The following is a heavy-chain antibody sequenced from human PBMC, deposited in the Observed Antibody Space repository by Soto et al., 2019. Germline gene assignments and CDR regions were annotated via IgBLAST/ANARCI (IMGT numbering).Heavy chain of an antibody. CDR1: GYTFTSYY. V-gene: IGHV1-46*03. CDR3: AIDTYCSGGSCYYFDY. D-gene: IGHD2-15*01. J-gene: IGHJ4*02. Sequence: ASVKVSCKASGYTFTSYYMHWVRQAPGQGLEWMGIINPSGGSTSYAQKFQGRVTMTRDTSTSTVYMELSSLRSEDTAVYYCAIDTYCSGGSCYYFDYWGQGTLVTVSS. CDR2: INPSGGST.